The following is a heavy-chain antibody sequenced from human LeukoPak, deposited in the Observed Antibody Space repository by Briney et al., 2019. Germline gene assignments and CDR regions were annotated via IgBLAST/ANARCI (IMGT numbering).Heavy chain of an antibody. D-gene: IGHD3-10*01. CDR3: ARHRRNTYYYGSGSSNWFDP. V-gene: IGHV4-34*01. CDR2: INQSGST. CDR1: GGSFSGYY. J-gene: IGHJ5*02. Sequence: PSETLSLTCAIYGGSFSGYYWSWIRQPPGKGLEWIGDINQSGSTNYNPSLKSRVTISVDTSKNQFSLKLSSVTAADTAVYYCARHRRNTYYYGSGSSNWFDPWGQGTLVTVSS.